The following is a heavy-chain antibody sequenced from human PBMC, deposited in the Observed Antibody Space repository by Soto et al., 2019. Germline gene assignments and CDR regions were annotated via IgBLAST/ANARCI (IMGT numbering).Heavy chain of an antibody. V-gene: IGHV1-69*06. Sequence: QVQLVQSGAEVKKPGSSVKVSCKASGGTFSSYAISWVRQAPGQGLEWMGGIIPIFGTANYAQKFQGRVTITADKSTSTAYMELSSLRSEDTAVYYCARNLVRLSSSWYADYYYGMDVWGQGTTVTVSS. CDR1: GGTFSSYA. D-gene: IGHD6-13*01. CDR2: IIPIFGTA. CDR3: ARNLVRLSSSWYADYYYGMDV. J-gene: IGHJ6*02.